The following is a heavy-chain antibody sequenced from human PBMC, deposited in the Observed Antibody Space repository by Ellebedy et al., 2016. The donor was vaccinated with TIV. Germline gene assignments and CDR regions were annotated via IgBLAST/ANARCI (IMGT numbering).Heavy chain of an antibody. CDR2: IYSTGTT. D-gene: IGHD1-26*01. J-gene: IGHJ2*01. V-gene: IGHV4-59*01. Sequence: MPSETLSLTCTVSGGSISRDHWSWIRQPPGEGLEWVGFIYSTGTTNYNPSLNSRAFISIDTSKNQVSLKVTSVTAADTAVYYCARTAERSTRGWFFDLWGRGTLITVSS. CDR3: ARTAERSTRGWFFDL. CDR1: GGSISRDH.